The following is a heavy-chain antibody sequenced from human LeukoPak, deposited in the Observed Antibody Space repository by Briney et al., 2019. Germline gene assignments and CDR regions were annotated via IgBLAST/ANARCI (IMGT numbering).Heavy chain of an antibody. CDR1: RDSVSSNSAA. J-gene: IGHJ5*02. Sequence: SQTLSLTCAISRDSVSSNSAAWNWIRQSPSRGLEWLGRTYYRSKWYNDYAVSVKSRITINPDTSKNQFSLQLNSVTPEDTAVYYCARDSPDCSGGSCYTRFDPWGQGTLVTVSS. CDR3: ARDSPDCSGGSCYTRFDP. CDR2: TYYRSKWYN. D-gene: IGHD2-15*01. V-gene: IGHV6-1*01.